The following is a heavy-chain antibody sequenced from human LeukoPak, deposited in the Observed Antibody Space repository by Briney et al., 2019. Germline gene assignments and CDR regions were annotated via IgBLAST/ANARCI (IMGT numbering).Heavy chain of an antibody. D-gene: IGHD3-3*01. J-gene: IGHJ5*02. Sequence: SETLSLTRTVSGGSISSSSYYWGWIRQPPGKGLEWIGSIYYSGSTYYNPSLKSRVTISVDTSKNQFSLNLSSVTAADTAVYYGARGIYDFWSGYYKGNWFDPWGQGTLVTVSS. V-gene: IGHV4-39*01. CDR3: ARGIYDFWSGYYKGNWFDP. CDR1: GGSISSSSYY. CDR2: IYYSGST.